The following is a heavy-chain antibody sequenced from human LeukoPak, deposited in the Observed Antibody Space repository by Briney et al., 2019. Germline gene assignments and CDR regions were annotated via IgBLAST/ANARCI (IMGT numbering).Heavy chain of an antibody. CDR3: ARVDSGELSLSETFDY. V-gene: IGHV3-48*03. J-gene: IGHJ4*02. Sequence: PGGSLRLSCAASGFTFSSYETNWVRQAPGKGLEWVSYISSSGSTIYYADSVKGRFTISRDNAKNSLYLQTNSLRAEDTAVYYCARVDSGELSLSETFDYWGQGTLVTVSS. CDR1: GFTFSSYE. CDR2: ISSSGSTI. D-gene: IGHD4-17*01.